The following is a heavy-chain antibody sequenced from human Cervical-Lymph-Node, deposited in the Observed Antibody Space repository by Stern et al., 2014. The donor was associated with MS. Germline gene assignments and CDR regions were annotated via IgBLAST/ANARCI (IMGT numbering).Heavy chain of an antibody. CDR1: GFSFGATW. Sequence: EVQLVESGGGLVQPGGSLRLSCAASGFSFGATWMHWVRQPPGEGLGWLSRINSDATSTSSADSVKGRFTISRDNAKNTLYLQMNSLRTDDTAVYYCVRPRSTWYSFDLWGQGTMVTVSS. D-gene: IGHD6-13*01. J-gene: IGHJ3*01. V-gene: IGHV3-74*02. CDR2: INSDATST. CDR3: VRPRSTWYSFDL.